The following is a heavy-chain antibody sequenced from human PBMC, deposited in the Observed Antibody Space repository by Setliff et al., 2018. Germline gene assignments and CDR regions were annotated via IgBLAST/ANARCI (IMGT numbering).Heavy chain of an antibody. CDR2: IIPIFGTA. CDR3: ARDRIPSSSRYGLNWFDP. Sequence: SVKVSCKASGGTFSSYAISWVRQAPGQGLEWMGGIIPIFGTANYAQKFQGRVTITTDESTSTAYMELSSLRSEDTAVYYCARDRIPSSSRYGLNWFDPWGQGTLVTVSS. J-gene: IGHJ5*02. D-gene: IGHD6-13*01. V-gene: IGHV1-69*05. CDR1: GGTFSSYA.